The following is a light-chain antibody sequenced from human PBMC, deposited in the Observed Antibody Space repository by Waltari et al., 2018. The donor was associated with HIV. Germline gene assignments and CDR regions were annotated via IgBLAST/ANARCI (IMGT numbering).Light chain of an antibody. CDR1: QSLLYSDGNTY. Sequence: DAVMTQSPLSLPVTLGQPASISCSSSQSLLYSDGNTYLSWFQQRPGQSPRRLIYKVSNRDSGVPDRFSGSGSGTDFTLKISRVEAEDVGVYYCMQGTHWPRYTFGQGTKLEIK. V-gene: IGKV2-30*01. J-gene: IGKJ2*01. CDR3: MQGTHWPRYT. CDR2: KVS.